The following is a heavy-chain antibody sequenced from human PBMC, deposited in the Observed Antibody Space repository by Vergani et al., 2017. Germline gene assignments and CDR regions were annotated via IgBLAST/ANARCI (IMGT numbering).Heavy chain of an antibody. Sequence: QVQLVQSGAEVKKPGSSVKVSCKASGGTFSSYAISWVRQAPGQGLEWMGGIIPIFGTANYAQTFQGRVTITADESTSTAYMELSSLRSEDTAVYYCARDRVVVVPAAPGGWFDPWGQGTLVTVSS. CDR1: GGTFSSYA. J-gene: IGHJ5*02. CDR2: IIPIFGTA. D-gene: IGHD2-2*01. CDR3: ARDRVVVVPAAPGGWFDP. V-gene: IGHV1-69*01.